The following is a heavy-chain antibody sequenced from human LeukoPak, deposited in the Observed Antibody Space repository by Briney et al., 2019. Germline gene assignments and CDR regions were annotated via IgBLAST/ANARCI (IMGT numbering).Heavy chain of an antibody. Sequence: GGSLRLSCAASGFTFSSYAMSWVRQAPGKGLEWVSAISGSGGSTYYADSVKGRFTISRDNSKNTLYLQMNSLRAEDTAVYYCAKGQFPRQYYYYGMDVWGQGTTVTVSS. CDR3: AKGQFPRQYYYYGMDV. V-gene: IGHV3-23*01. CDR1: GFTFSSYA. CDR2: ISGSGGST. J-gene: IGHJ6*02.